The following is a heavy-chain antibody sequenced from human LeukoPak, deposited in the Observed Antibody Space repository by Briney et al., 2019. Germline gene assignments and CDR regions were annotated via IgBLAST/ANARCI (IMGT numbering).Heavy chain of an antibody. CDR3: ARDWISGSYPDY. J-gene: IGHJ4*02. CDR1: GYTFTSYG. CDR2: ISAYNGNT. D-gene: IGHD1-26*01. V-gene: IGHV1-18*01. Sequence: ASVKVSCKASGYTFTSYGISWVRQAPGQGLEWMGWISAYNGNTNYAQKLQGRVTMTTDTSTSTAYMELRSLRSNDTAVYYCARDWISGSYPDYWGQGTLVTVSS.